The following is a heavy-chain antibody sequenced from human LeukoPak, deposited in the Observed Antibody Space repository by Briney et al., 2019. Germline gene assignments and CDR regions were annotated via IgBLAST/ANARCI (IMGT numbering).Heavy chain of an antibody. Sequence: GGSLRLSCAASGFTFSSYSMSWVRQAPGKGLEWVSYISTSSSTIYYADSVKGRFTISRDNAKNSLYLQMNSLRAEDTAVYYCASSRAYCGGDCYSGYYYYMDVWGKGTTVTVSS. CDR1: GFTFSSYS. CDR3: ASSRAYCGGDCYSGYYYYMDV. CDR2: ISTSSSTI. D-gene: IGHD2-21*02. J-gene: IGHJ6*03. V-gene: IGHV3-48*01.